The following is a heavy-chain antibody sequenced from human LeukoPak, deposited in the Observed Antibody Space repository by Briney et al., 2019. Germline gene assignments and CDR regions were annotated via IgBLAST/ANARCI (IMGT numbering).Heavy chain of an antibody. D-gene: IGHD6-13*01. CDR2: ISTSGST. V-gene: IGHV4-4*08. J-gene: IGHJ5*02. Sequence: SETLSLTCTVSGGSISSYYWSWIRQPAGKGLESIGHISTSGSTNYNPSLKSRVTISVDTSKNQFSLKLSSVTAADTAVYYCARHREGQQLVPYNWFDPWGQGTLVTVSS. CDR3: ARHREGQQLVPYNWFDP. CDR1: GGSISSYY.